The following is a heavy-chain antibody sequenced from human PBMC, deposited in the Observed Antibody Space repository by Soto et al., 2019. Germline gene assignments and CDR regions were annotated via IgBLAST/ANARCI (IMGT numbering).Heavy chain of an antibody. J-gene: IGHJ4*02. V-gene: IGHV4-59*01. D-gene: IGHD6-13*01. Sequence: QVQLQXSGPGLXKXXXXLXLXCXVSGGSISSYYWSWIRQPPGKGLEWIGYIYYSGSTNYNPSLKSRVTISVDTTKNQFSLKLSSVTAADTAVYYCARGYSSSWFDYWGQGTLVTVSS. CDR1: GGSISSYY. CDR2: IYYSGST. CDR3: ARGYSSSWFDY.